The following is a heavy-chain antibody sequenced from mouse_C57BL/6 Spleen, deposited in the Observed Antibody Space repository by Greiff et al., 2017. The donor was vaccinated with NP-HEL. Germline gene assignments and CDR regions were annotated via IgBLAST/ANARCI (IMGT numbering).Heavy chain of an antibody. CDR2: IRSKSNNYAT. V-gene: IGHV10-1*01. Sequence: DVKLVESGGGLVQPKGSLKLSCAASGFSFNTYAMNWVRQAPGKGLEWVARIRSKSNNYATYYAESVKDRFTISRDDSESMLYLQMNNLKTEDTAMYYCVRGLTGAMDYWGQGTSVTVSS. D-gene: IGHD4-1*01. CDR3: VRGLTGAMDY. J-gene: IGHJ4*01. CDR1: GFSFNTYA.